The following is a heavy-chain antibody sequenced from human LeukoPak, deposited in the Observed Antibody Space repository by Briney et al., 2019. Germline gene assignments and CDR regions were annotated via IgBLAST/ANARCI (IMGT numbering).Heavy chain of an antibody. CDR3: ARSPSPYSSGWYFDY. J-gene: IGHJ4*02. D-gene: IGHD6-19*01. CDR2: TYQRSKWYN. V-gene: IGHV6-1*01. CDR1: GDIVSINSAA. Sequence: SQTLSLTCAISGDIVSINSAAWDWIRQSPSRGLEWLGRTYQRSKWYNDYAVSVKSRITINPDISKNQFSLQLNSVTPEDTAVYYCARSPSPYSSGWYFDYWGQGTLVTVSS.